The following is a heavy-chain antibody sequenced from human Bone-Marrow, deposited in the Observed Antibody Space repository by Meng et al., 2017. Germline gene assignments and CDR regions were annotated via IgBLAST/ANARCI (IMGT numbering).Heavy chain of an antibody. CDR3: ARRYQLLWDAFDI. Sequence: GESLKISCKGSGYSFTSYWIGWVRQMPGKGLEWMGIIYPGDSDTRYSLSFQGQVTISADKSISTAYLQWSSLKASDTAMYYRARRYQLLWDAFDIWGQGTMVTVSS. J-gene: IGHJ3*02. V-gene: IGHV5-51*01. CDR1: GYSFTSYW. CDR2: IYPGDSDT. D-gene: IGHD2-2*01.